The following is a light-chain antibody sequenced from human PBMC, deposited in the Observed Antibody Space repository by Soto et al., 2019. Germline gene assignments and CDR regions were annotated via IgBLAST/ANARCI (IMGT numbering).Light chain of an antibody. CDR3: SSYTRSSTRV. Sequence: QSALTQPASVSGSPGQSITISCTGTSSDVGGYNYVSWYQQHPGKAPKLMIYEVSNRPSGVSTRFSGSKSVNTASLTISGLQAEDEADYYCSSYTRSSTRVFGGGTKLTVL. J-gene: IGLJ2*01. V-gene: IGLV2-14*01. CDR2: EVS. CDR1: SSDVGGYNY.